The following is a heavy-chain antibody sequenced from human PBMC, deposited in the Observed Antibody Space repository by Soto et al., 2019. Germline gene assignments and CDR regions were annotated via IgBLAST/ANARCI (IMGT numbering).Heavy chain of an antibody. J-gene: IGHJ5*02. V-gene: IGHV4-59*01. Sequence: QVQLQESGPGLVKPSETLSLTCTVSGGSISSYYWSWIRQPPGKGLEWIGYIYYSGSTNYNPSLQSRVTISVDTSKNQFSLKLSSVTAADTAVYYCARDWARYCSGGSCYSGGSWFDPWGQGTLVTVSS. CDR1: GGSISSYY. D-gene: IGHD2-15*01. CDR3: ARDWARYCSGGSCYSGGSWFDP. CDR2: IYYSGST.